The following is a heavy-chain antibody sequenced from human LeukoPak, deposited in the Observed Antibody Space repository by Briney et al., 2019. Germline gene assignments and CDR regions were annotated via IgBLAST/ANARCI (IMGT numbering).Heavy chain of an antibody. CDR2: ISSSSSYT. Sequence: GSLRLSCAASAFTFSDYYMSWIRQAPGKGLEWVSYISSSSSYTNYADTVKGRFTISRDNAKNSLYLQMNSLRAEDTAVYYCAGDRQYYDILTGYYYYGMDVWGQGTTVTVSS. D-gene: IGHD3-9*01. V-gene: IGHV3-11*05. CDR1: AFTFSDYY. CDR3: AGDRQYYDILTGYYYYGMDV. J-gene: IGHJ6*02.